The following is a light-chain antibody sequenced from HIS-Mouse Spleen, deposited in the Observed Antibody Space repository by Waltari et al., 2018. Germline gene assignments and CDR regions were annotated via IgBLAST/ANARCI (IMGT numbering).Light chain of an antibody. CDR1: QSVLYSSNNKNY. CDR2: WAA. Sequence: DIVMTQSPDSLAVSLCERATINCKSSQSVLYSSNNKNYLAWYQQKPGQPPKLLMYWAATRESGVPDRFRGSGSGTDFTLTISSLQAEDVAVYYCQQYYSTPYTFGQGTKLEIK. V-gene: IGKV4-1*01. CDR3: QQYYSTPYT. J-gene: IGKJ2*01.